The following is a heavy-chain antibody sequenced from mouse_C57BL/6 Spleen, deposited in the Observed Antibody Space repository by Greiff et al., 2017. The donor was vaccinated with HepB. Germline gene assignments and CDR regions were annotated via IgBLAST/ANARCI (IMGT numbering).Heavy chain of an antibody. V-gene: IGHV1-74*01. CDR2: IHPSDSDT. Sequence: QVQLKESGAELVKPGASVKVSCKASGYTFTSYWMHWVKQRPGQGLEWIGRIHPSDSDTNYNQKFKGKATLTVDKSSSTAYMQLSSLTSEDSAVYYCAIGRLGAWFAYWGQGTLVTVSA. CDR3: AIGRLGAWFAY. D-gene: IGHD2-4*01. J-gene: IGHJ3*01. CDR1: GYTFTSYW.